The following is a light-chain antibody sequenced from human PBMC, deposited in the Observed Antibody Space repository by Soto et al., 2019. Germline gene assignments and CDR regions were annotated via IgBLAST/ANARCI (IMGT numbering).Light chain of an antibody. J-gene: IGKJ4*01. Sequence: EIEFTKNRFTLTRSPGERAIRSCRASQSVSSGKLAWYQQKPGQAPRLLIFGASGRATGIPDRFSGSGSGTDFSLTISRLEPDDSAVYYCHQYRSLRLTLGRGTKVDIK. V-gene: IGKV3-20*01. CDR3: HQYRSLRLT. CDR1: QSVSSGK. CDR2: GAS.